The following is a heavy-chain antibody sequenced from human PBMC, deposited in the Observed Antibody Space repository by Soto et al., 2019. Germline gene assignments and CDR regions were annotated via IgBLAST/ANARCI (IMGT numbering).Heavy chain of an antibody. D-gene: IGHD3-22*01. CDR1: GGSINPYF. CDR3: AREGGYFDGRGSWVYHYPGVDD. J-gene: IGHJ6*02. V-gene: IGHV4-4*07. CDR2: IYTTGST. Sequence: SETLSLTCTVSGGSINPYFWSWIRQPAGGGLEWVGRIYTTGSTNYNPSLKSRVTISLDTSRNQFSLKMNSVTAADTAVYYCAREGGYFDGRGSWVYHYPGVDDWGQGTKVTVSS.